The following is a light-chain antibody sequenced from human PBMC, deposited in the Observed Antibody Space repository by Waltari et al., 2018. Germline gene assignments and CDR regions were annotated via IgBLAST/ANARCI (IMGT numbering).Light chain of an antibody. V-gene: IGKV1-39*01. Sequence: DIHLTLLPSPLSASVADRVTITCRASQSISSYLNWYQQKPGKAPKVLIYTATTLQSGVPSRFSGSGSGTDFTLTISSLQPEDCATYYCQQGYSTPTFGPGTKVDIK. CDR2: TAT. CDR1: QSISSY. CDR3: QQGYSTPT. J-gene: IGKJ3*01.